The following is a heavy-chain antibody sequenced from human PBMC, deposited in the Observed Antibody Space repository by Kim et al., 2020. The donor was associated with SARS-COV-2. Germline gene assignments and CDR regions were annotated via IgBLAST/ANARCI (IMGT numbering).Heavy chain of an antibody. D-gene: IGHD3-22*01. CDR2: IYYSGST. CDR3: ARGQGLITMIVVVVGAFDY. J-gene: IGHJ4*02. Sequence: TLSLTCTVSGGSISSGGYYWSWIRQHPGKGLEWIGYIYYSGSTYYNRSLKSRVTISVDTSKNQFSLKLSSVTAADTAVYYCARGQGLITMIVVVVGAFDYWGQGTLVTVSS. CDR1: GGSISSGGYY. V-gene: IGHV4-31*03.